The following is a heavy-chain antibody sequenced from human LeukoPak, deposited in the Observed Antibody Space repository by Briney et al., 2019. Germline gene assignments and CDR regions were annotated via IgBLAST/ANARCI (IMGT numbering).Heavy chain of an antibody. V-gene: IGHV3-33*01. CDR3: ARDVKGRGYYFYGMDV. D-gene: IGHD3-10*01. CDR1: GFTFSSYG. J-gene: IGHJ6*02. Sequence: GGSLRLSCGASGFTFSSYGMHWVRQAPGKGLEWVAVIWYDGGNKYYADSVKGRFAISRDNSENTLYLQMNGLRAEDRAVYYCARDVKGRGYYFYGMDVWGQGTTVTVSS. CDR2: IWYDGGNK.